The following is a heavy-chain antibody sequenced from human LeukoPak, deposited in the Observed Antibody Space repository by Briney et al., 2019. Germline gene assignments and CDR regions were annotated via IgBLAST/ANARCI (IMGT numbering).Heavy chain of an antibody. CDR2: ISSVVSNK. Sequence: PGRSMRLSCAAYTFTFSTFCMDWVRQAPSKGLEWVAAISSVVSNKYYTDFMKGRFTLSRHHSKHTLYLQMNSVLAKDTCVYFCAKDRVDIVATMHYYGMDVGGQATTVSVSS. J-gene: IGHJ6*01. CDR1: TFTFSTFC. D-gene: IGHD5-12*01. CDR3: AKDRVDIVATMHYYGMDV. V-gene: IGHV3-30*18.